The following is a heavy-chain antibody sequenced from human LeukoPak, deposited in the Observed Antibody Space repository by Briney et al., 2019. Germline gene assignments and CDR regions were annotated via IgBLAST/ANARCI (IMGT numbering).Heavy chain of an antibody. CDR2: INQDGSEE. J-gene: IGHJ4*02. D-gene: IGHD5-24*01. Sequence: PGGSLRLSCAASGFTFSHYWMTWVRQAPGKGLEWVAHINQDGSEEHYMDSVKARFTISRDNAKNSLSLQMNSLRAEDTGVYYCVRDGGVSGYNLLDYWGQGTLVTVSS. V-gene: IGHV3-7*01. CDR1: GFTFSHYW. CDR3: VRDGGVSGYNLLDY.